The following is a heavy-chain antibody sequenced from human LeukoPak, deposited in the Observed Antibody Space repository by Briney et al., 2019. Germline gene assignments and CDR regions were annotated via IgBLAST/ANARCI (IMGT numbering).Heavy chain of an antibody. CDR3: ARANYDFWSGYVNWFDP. CDR2: INPSGGST. V-gene: IGHV1-46*01. J-gene: IGHJ5*02. Sequence: GASVKVSCKASGYTFTSYYMHWVRQAPGQGLEWMGIINPSGGSTSYAQKFQGRVTMTRDTSISTAYMELSRLRSDDTAVYYCARANYDFWSGYVNWFDPWGQGTLVTVSS. D-gene: IGHD3-3*01. CDR1: GYTFTSYY.